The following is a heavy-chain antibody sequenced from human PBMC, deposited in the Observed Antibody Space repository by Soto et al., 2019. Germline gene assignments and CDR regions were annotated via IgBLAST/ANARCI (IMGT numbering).Heavy chain of an antibody. Sequence: QLQLQESGSGLVKPSQTLSLTCAVSGGSISSGGYSWSWMRQPPGKGLERIGYIYHSGSTYYNPSLKSRVTISVDRSKSQFSLTLSSVTAADTAVYYCAAGGGLPRYYWGQGTLVTVSS. J-gene: IGHJ4*02. V-gene: IGHV4-30-2*01. CDR2: IYHSGST. CDR1: GGSISSGGYS. D-gene: IGHD5-12*01. CDR3: AAGGGLPRYY.